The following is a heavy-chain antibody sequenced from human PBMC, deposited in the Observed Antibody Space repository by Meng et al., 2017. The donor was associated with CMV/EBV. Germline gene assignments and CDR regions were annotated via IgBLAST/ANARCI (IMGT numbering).Heavy chain of an antibody. CDR3: ARGHIVVVPAATGYYYYGMDV. Sequence: GSLRLSCAVSGWSFSGYYRSWSRQPPGKGLEWSGEINHSGSTNYTPSLKSRVAISVDTSKNQCSRKLSSVTAAATAVYYCARGHIVVVPAATGYYYYGMDVWGQGTTVTVSS. V-gene: IGHV4-34*01. D-gene: IGHD2-2*01. J-gene: IGHJ6*02. CDR1: GWSFSGYY. CDR2: INHSGST.